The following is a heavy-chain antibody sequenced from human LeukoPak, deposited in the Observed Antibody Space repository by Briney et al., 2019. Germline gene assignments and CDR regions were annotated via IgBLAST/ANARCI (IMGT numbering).Heavy chain of an antibody. J-gene: IGHJ4*02. CDR3: ARLTGASNSGY. V-gene: IGHV3-23*01. CDR1: GFTFSSYA. D-gene: IGHD2-8*02. Sequence: GGSLRLSCAASGFTFSSYAMSWVRQAPGKGLEWVSDISGSTLATYYVDSVKGRFTISRYNSKNTLYLQMNSLKAEDTAVYYCARLTGASNSGYWGQGTLVTVSS. CDR2: ISGSTLAT.